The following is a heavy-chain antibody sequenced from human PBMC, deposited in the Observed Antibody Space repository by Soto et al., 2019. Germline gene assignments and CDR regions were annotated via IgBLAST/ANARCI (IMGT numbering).Heavy chain of an antibody. CDR3: ATSNAGYSSGWYY. J-gene: IGHJ4*02. V-gene: IGHV3-48*03. CDR2: ISSSGSTI. D-gene: IGHD6-19*01. Sequence: EVQLVESGGGLVQPGGSLRLSCAASGFTFSSYEMNWVRQAPGKGLEWVSYISSSGSTIYYADSVKGRFTISRDNAKNSLYLQMNSLRAEDTAVYYCATSNAGYSSGWYYWGQGTLVTVSS. CDR1: GFTFSSYE.